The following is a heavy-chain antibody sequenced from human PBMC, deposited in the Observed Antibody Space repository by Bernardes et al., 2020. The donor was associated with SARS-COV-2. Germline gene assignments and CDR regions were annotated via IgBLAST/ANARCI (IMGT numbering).Heavy chain of an antibody. CDR1: GFTVTSNY. V-gene: IGHV3-53*01. J-gene: IGHJ4*02. CDR3: ARDLGGQGMTN. CDR2: IYSDDST. D-gene: IGHD3-3*01. Sequence: GGSLRLSCAASGFTVTSNYMNWVRQAPGKGLEWVSVIYSDDSTYYADSVKGRFTISRDNSKNTLYLQKNSLRAEDTAIYYCARDLGGQGMTNWGQGTLVTVSS.